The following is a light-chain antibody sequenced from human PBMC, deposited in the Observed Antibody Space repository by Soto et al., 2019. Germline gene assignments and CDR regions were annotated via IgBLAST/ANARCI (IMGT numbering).Light chain of an antibody. Sequence: QSALTQPRSVSGSPGQSVTVSCTGTSSDVGGYNYVSWYQQHPGKAPKLIISDVTNRPSGVPDRFSGSKSGNTASLTISGIQGEDEAEYYCCSYGGSYTLIFGGGTKLTVL. CDR1: SSDVGGYNY. CDR3: CSYGGSYTLI. V-gene: IGLV2-11*01. CDR2: DVT. J-gene: IGLJ2*01.